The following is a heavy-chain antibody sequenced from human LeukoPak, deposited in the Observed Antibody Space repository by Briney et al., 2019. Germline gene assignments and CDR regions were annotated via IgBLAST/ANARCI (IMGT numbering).Heavy chain of an antibody. Sequence: GESLKISCKGSGYNFTNYWIGWVRQMPGKGLEWMGIIFPGDSDTTYSPSFEGQVTISADKSISTAYLQWSSLKASDTAMYYCARHLGYCSSTSCQGGYYYYMDVWGKGTTVTISS. D-gene: IGHD2-2*01. CDR3: ARHLGYCSSTSCQGGYYYYMDV. CDR1: GYNFTNYW. V-gene: IGHV5-51*01. J-gene: IGHJ6*03. CDR2: IFPGDSDT.